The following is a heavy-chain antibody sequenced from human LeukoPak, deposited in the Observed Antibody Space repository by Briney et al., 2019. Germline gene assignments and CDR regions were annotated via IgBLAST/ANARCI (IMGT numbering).Heavy chain of an antibody. V-gene: IGHV3-30-3*01. D-gene: IGHD3-22*01. Sequence: GGSLRLSCAASGFTFSSYAMHWVRQAPGKGLEWVAVISYDGSNKYYADSVKGRFTISRDNSKNTLYLQMNSLRAEDTAVYYCARSRDGYYYDSRGYYYPGAFDIWGQGTMVTVSS. CDR2: ISYDGSNK. CDR3: ARSRDGYYYDSRGYYYPGAFDI. CDR1: GFTFSSYA. J-gene: IGHJ3*02.